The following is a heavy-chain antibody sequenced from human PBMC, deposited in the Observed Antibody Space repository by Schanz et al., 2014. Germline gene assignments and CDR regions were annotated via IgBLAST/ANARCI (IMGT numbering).Heavy chain of an antibody. CDR1: GGSSSDCY. Sequence: QVQLQQWGAGLLKASETLSLTCAVYGGSSSDCYWSWIRQPPGKGLEWIGEINHSGGTNYNPSLKRRVPISLDVSKNQFSLRLNSVTAADTAVYYCARSVGMVRRYFDSWGQGNLVTVSS. V-gene: IGHV4-34*01. J-gene: IGHJ4*02. D-gene: IGHD5-18*01. CDR2: INHSGGT. CDR3: ARSVGMVRRYFDS.